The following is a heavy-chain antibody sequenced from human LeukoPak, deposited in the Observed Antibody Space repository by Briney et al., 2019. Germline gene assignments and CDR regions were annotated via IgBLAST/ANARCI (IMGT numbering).Heavy chain of an antibody. CDR1: GYTFTGYF. CDR3: ARSSMTTLLFDS. D-gene: IGHD4-11*01. Sequence: ASVKVSCKPSGYTFTGYFIQWVRQAPGQGLEWMGWINPSSGGTNYPQKFQGRVTMSRDTSLSTAYMEVSGLTSDDTAVYYCARSSMTTLLFDSWGQGTLVTVSS. V-gene: IGHV1-2*02. J-gene: IGHJ4*02. CDR2: INPSSGGT.